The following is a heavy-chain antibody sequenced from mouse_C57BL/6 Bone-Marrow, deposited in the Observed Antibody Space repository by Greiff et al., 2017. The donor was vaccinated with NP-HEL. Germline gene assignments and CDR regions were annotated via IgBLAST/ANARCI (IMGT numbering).Heavy chain of an antibody. CDR2: IFPGSGST. CDR1: GYTFTDYY. J-gene: IGHJ1*03. V-gene: IGHV1-75*01. D-gene: IGHD1-1*01. CDR3: ARKGIYYGSSYYWYFDV. Sequence: QVQLQQSGPELVKPGASVKISCKASGYTFTDYYINWVKQRPGQGLEWIGWIFPGSGSTYYNEKFKGKATLTVDKSSSTAYMLLSSLTSEDSAVYFCARKGIYYGSSYYWYFDVWGTGTTVTVSS.